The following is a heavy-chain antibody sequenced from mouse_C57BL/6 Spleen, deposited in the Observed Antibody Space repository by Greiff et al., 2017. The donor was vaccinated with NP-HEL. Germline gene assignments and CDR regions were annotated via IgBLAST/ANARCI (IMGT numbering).Heavy chain of an antibody. CDR1: GYSFTGYY. V-gene: IGHV1-42*01. Sequence: EVMLVESGPELVKPGASVKISCKASGYSFTGYYMNWVKQSPEKSLEWIGEINPSTGGSTYNQNFKAKATLTVDKSSSTAYMQLKSLTSEDSAVYYCARNWEEGDFDYWGQGTTLTVSS. CDR3: ARNWEEGDFDY. CDR2: INPSTGGS. J-gene: IGHJ2*01. D-gene: IGHD4-1*01.